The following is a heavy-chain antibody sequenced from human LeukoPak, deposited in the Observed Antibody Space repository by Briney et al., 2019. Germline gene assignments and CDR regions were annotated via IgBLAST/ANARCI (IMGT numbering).Heavy chain of an antibody. CDR3: ARSVGVVISRWFDP. CDR1: GYTFTSYY. D-gene: IGHD3-3*01. V-gene: IGHV1-46*01. CDR2: INPSGGST. J-gene: IGHJ5*02. Sequence: GASVKVSCKASGYTFTSYYMHWVRQAPGQGLEWMGIINPSGGSTSYAQKFQGRVTITADKSTSTAYMELSSLRSEDTAVYYCARSVGVVISRWFDPWGQGTLVTVSS.